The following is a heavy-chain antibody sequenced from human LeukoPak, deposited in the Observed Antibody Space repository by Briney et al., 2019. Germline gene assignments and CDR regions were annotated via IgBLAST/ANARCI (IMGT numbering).Heavy chain of an antibody. Sequence: GGSLRLSCAASGFTFSSYAMHWVRQAPGKGLEWVSGISGSGGSTYYADSVEGRFTISRDNSKNTLYLQMNSLRAEDTAVYYCARSGSFSPTDYFDYWGQGTLVTVSS. CDR1: GFTFSSYA. J-gene: IGHJ4*02. CDR3: ARSGSFSPTDYFDY. CDR2: ISGSGGST. D-gene: IGHD1-26*01. V-gene: IGHV3-23*01.